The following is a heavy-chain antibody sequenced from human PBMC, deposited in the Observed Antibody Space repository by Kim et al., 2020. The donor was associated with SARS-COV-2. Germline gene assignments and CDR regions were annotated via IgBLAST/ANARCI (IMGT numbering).Heavy chain of an antibody. J-gene: IGHJ6*02. CDR2: ISGSGGST. D-gene: IGHD3-3*01. CDR3: AKVVPGWRRFLEWTGGMDV. V-gene: IGHV3-23*01. CDR1: GFTFSSYA. Sequence: GGSLRLSCAASGFTFSSYAMSWVRQAPGKGLEWVSAISGSGGSTYYADSVKGRFTISRDNSKNTLYLQMNSLRAEDTAVYYCAKVVPGWRRFLEWTGGMDVWGQGTTVTVS.